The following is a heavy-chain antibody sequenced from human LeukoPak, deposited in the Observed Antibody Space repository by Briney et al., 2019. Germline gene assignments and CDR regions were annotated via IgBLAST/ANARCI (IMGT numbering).Heavy chain of an antibody. J-gene: IGHJ4*02. D-gene: IGHD6-19*01. V-gene: IGHV3-43*01. CDR3: AKSPDGADQWLVPFDY. CDR2: ISWDGGST. CDR1: GFTFDDYT. Sequence: PGGSLRLSCAASGFTFDDYTMHWVRQAPGKGLEWVSLISWDGGSTYYADSVKGRFTVSRDNSKNTVYLEMNSLRAEDTAVYYCAKSPDGADQWLVPFDYWGQGTLVTVSS.